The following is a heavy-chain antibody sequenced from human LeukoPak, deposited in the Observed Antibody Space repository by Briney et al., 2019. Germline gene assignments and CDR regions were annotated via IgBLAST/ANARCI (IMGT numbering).Heavy chain of an antibody. D-gene: IGHD3-22*01. Sequence: GGSLRLSCAASEFSFSNFAMYWVRQAPGKGLEWVALRSHDGGIEDYADSVKGRFTISRDNSRNTLYLQMNSLKPEDTAVYYCASSNEFYYDTSTYVDYWGQGTLVTVSS. J-gene: IGHJ4*02. CDR3: ASSNEFYYDTSTYVDY. CDR1: EFSFSNFA. CDR2: RSHDGGIE. V-gene: IGHV3-30-3*01.